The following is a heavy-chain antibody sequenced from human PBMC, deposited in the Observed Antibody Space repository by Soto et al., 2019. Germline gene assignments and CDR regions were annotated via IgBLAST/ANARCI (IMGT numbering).Heavy chain of an antibody. J-gene: IGHJ2*01. D-gene: IGHD4-17*01. CDR1: GGSISSYY. CDR2: IYTSGSS. V-gene: IGHV4-4*07. Sequence: QVQLQESGPGLVKPSETLSLTCTVSGGSISSYYWSWIRQPAGKGLEWIGRIYTSGSSNYNPSLKSRVTVSVDTSKNQFSLKLSSVTAADTAVYYCAREEEQMVTTSWYFDLWGRGTLVTVSS. CDR3: AREEEQMVTTSWYFDL.